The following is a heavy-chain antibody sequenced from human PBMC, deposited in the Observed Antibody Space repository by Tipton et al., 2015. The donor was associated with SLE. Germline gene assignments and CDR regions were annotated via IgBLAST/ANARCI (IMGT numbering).Heavy chain of an antibody. Sequence: SLRLSCAASGFTFISYWMHWVRQAPGKGLVWVSRTNSDGSSTIYADSVKGRFTISTDNAKNTLYLQMSSLRAEDTAVYYCVRATTGTRMDVWGQGTTVTVSS. CDR3: VRATTGTRMDV. CDR2: TNSDGSST. D-gene: IGHD1-1*01. J-gene: IGHJ6*02. CDR1: GFTFISYW. V-gene: IGHV3-74*01.